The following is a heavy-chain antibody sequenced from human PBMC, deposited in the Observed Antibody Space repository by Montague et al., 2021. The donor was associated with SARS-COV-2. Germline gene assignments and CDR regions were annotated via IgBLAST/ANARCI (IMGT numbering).Heavy chain of an antibody. CDR3: ARLGDGVVPSPIRGVGPYSSSYYIDV. D-gene: IGHD2-15*01. CDR2: IHHGGST. V-gene: IGHV4-34*01. J-gene: IGHJ6*03. CDR1: GGSFSTYS. Sequence: SETLSLTCAVHGGSFSTYSWNWIRQPPGKGLEWIGEIHHGGSTNYNPSLKSRVTISADTSKNQFSLTLTSVAAAATAVYYCARLGDGVVPSPIRGVGPYSSSYYIDVWGKGTTVTVSS.